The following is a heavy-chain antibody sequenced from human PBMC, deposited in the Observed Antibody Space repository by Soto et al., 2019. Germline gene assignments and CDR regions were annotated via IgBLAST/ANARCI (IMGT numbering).Heavy chain of an antibody. J-gene: IGHJ3*02. CDR1: GFTFGDYA. CDR3: TKRQWLDGGAFDI. D-gene: IGHD6-19*01. Sequence: GGSLRLSCTASGFTFGDYAMSWFRQAPGKGLEWVGFIRSKAYGGTTEYAASVKGRFTISRDDSKSIAYLQMNSLKTEDTAVYYCTKRQWLDGGAFDIWGQGTMVTVSS. CDR2: IRSKAYGGTT. V-gene: IGHV3-49*03.